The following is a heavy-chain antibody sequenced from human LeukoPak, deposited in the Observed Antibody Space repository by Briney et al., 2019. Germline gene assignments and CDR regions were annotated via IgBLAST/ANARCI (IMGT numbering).Heavy chain of an antibody. CDR2: IYYSGST. J-gene: IGHJ4*02. CDR1: GGSISSGDYY. V-gene: IGHV4-30-4*01. D-gene: IGHD1-20*01. Sequence: SETLSLTCTVSGGSISSGDYYWIWIRQPPGKGLEWIGYIYYSGSTYYNPALKSRVTISVDTSKNQFSMKLSYVTAADTAVYYCARIRESRRRYNRNDVMDYWGQGTLVTVSS. CDR3: ARIRESRRRYNRNDVMDY.